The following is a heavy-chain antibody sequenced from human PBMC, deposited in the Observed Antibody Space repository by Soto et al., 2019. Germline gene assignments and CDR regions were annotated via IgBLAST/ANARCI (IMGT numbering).Heavy chain of an antibody. CDR2: IYSGGST. D-gene: IGHD1-26*01. V-gene: IGHV3-53*01. J-gene: IGHJ4*02. CDR3: ARVPRGLDYFDY. Sequence: GGSLRLSCAASGFTFSSYWMSWVRQAPGKGLEWVSVIYSGGSTYYADSVKGRFTISRDNSKNTLYLQMNSLRAEDTAVYYCARVPRGLDYFDYWGQGTLVTVSS. CDR1: GFTFSSYW.